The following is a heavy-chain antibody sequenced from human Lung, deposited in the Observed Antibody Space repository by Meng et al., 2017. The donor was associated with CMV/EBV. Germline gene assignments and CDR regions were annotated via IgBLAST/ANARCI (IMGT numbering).Heavy chain of an antibody. CDR1: GFSLSAYW. Sequence: GGSLRLSCAASGFSLSAYWMTWVRQAPGQGLEWVANIKEDGSERDHVDSVEGRFTISRDNSRNSLFLEMNSLRVGDTAVYYCVRGRGLDAWGQGTTVTVSS. J-gene: IGHJ6*02. CDR3: VRGRGLDA. D-gene: IGHD6-25*01. CDR2: IKEDGSER. V-gene: IGHV3-7*01.